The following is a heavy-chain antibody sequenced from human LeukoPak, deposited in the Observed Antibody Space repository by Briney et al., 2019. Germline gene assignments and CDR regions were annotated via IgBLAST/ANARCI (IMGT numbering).Heavy chain of an antibody. J-gene: IGHJ3*02. D-gene: IGHD3-16*01. CDR2: IYYRGST. Sequence: PSETLSLTCTVSGGSISSYSWNWIRQPPGKGLEWIGYIYYRGSTNSNPSLKSRVTISVDTSKNQFSLKLSSVTAADTAVYYCAGSSAFDAFDIWGQGTMVTVSS. V-gene: IGHV4-59*08. CDR1: GGSISSYS. CDR3: AGSSAFDAFDI.